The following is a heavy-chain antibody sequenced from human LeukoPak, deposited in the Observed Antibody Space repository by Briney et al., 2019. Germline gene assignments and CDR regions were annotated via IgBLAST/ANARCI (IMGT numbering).Heavy chain of an antibody. D-gene: IGHD1-26*01. J-gene: IGHJ1*01. CDR3: AKEVDGASGTKIGYFQH. V-gene: IGHV3-23*01. Sequence: GGSLRLSCAASGFTFSSYAMSWVRQAPGKGLERVSAISGSGGSTYYADSVKGRFTISRDNSKNTLYLQMNSLRAEDTAVYYCAKEVDGASGTKIGYFQHWGQGTLVIVSS. CDR1: GFTFSSYA. CDR2: ISGSGGST.